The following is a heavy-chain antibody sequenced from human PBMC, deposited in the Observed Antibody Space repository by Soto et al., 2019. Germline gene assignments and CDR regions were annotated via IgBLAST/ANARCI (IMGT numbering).Heavy chain of an antibody. D-gene: IGHD2-15*01. CDR3: ARGGYCSGGSCYSTDDYSGMDV. J-gene: IGHJ6*02. CDR2: ISAYNGNT. CDR1: GYSFTSYG. Sequence: QVLLVQSGAEVKKPGASVKVSCKASGYSFTSYGISWVRQAPGQGLEWMGWISAYNGNTKNAQKLQGRVTMTTDTSTRPAYMELTSPRSDDTAVYFWARGGYCSGGSCYSTDDYSGMDVWGQGTTVTVSS. V-gene: IGHV1-18*01.